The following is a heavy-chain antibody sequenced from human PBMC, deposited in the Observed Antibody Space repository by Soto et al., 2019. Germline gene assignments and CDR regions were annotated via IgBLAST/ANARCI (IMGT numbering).Heavy chain of an antibody. D-gene: IGHD3-22*01. J-gene: IGHJ4*02. V-gene: IGHV1-18*04. Sequence: QVQLVQSGAEVKKPGASVKVSCKASGYTFTSYGISWVRQAPGQGREWMGWISAYNGNTNYAQKLQGRVTMTPDTSTSTAYMELRSLRSHDTAVYYCARARPYDSSGVDYWGQGTLVTVSS. CDR2: ISAYNGNT. CDR1: GYTFTSYG. CDR3: ARARPYDSSGVDY.